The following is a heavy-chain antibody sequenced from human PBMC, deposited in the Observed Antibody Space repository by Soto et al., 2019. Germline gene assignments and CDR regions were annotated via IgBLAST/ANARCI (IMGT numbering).Heavy chain of an antibody. J-gene: IGHJ6*02. CDR1: GFTLSNCA. CDR3: AKDSLAAAGTGMDV. CDR2: ITCDGGNK. D-gene: IGHD6-13*01. V-gene: IGHV3-30*18. Sequence: GGSLRLSCAASGFTLSNCAMRWVRQSPGKGLEWVSAITCDGGNKYYADSVKGRFTISRDNSKNTLYLQMNSLRAEDTAVYYCAKDSLAAAGTGMDVWRQGTTVTVSS.